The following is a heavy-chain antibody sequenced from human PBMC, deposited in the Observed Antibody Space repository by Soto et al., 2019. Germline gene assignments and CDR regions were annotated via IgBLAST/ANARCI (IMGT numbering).Heavy chain of an antibody. Sequence: QVQLVQSGAEVKKPGSSVNVSCKTSGGTFGNSAVTWVRQAPGQGLEWLGGIVPMFGTANYAQKFQGRVTITADESTITAYMELNSLKTDDTAVYYCARDGDPQSAFWSGPLGGGRFDPWGQGTWSPSLQ. J-gene: IGHJ5*02. V-gene: IGHV1-69*12. CDR1: GGTFGNSA. D-gene: IGHD3-3*01. CDR3: ARDGDPQSAFWSGPLGGGRFDP. CDR2: IVPMFGTA.